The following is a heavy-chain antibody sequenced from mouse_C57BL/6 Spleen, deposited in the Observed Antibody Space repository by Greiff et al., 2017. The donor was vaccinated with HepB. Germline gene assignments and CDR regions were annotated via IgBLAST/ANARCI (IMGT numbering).Heavy chain of an antibody. CDR2: IDPSDSYT. D-gene: IGHD2-5*01. V-gene: IGHV1-59*01. J-gene: IGHJ2*01. Sequence: VQLQQPGAELVRPGTSVKLSCKASGYTFTSYWMHWVKQRPGQGLEWIGVIDPSDSYTNYNQKFKGKATLTVDTSSSTAYMQLSSLTSEDSAVYYWARHSNYLDYWGQGTTLTVSS. CDR1: GYTFTSYW. CDR3: ARHSNYLDY.